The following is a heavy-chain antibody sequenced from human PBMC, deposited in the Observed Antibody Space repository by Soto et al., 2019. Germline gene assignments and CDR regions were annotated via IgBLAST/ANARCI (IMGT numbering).Heavy chain of an antibody. CDR1: GFTFSSYA. Sequence: GGSLRLSCAASGFTFSSYAMSWVRQAPGKGLEWVSAISGSGGSTYYADSVKGRFTISRDNSKNTLYLQMNSLRAEDTAVYYCAKDLPETYCGGDCSPPNDSAFDIWGQGTMVTVSS. V-gene: IGHV3-23*01. J-gene: IGHJ3*02. CDR3: AKDLPETYCGGDCSPPNDSAFDI. CDR2: ISGSGGST. D-gene: IGHD2-21*02.